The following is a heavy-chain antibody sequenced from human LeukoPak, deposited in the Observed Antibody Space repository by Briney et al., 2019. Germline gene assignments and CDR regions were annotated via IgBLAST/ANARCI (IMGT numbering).Heavy chain of an antibody. CDR2: IYYSGST. CDR3: ARVGYCSGGSCYPGAWFDP. Sequence: SETLSLTCTVSGGSISSYYWSWIRQPPGKGLEWIGYIYYSGSTNYNPSLKSRVTISVDTSKNQFSLKLSSVTAADTAVYYCARVGYCSGGSCYPGAWFDPWGQGTLVTVSS. D-gene: IGHD2-15*01. CDR1: GGSISSYY. J-gene: IGHJ5*02. V-gene: IGHV4-59*01.